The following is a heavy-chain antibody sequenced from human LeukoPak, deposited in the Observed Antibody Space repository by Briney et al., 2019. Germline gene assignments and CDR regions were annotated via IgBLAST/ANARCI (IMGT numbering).Heavy chain of an antibody. Sequence: PSETLSLTCTVSGGSISSYYWSWIRQPAGKGLKWIGRIYTSGSTNYNPSLKSRVTMSVDTSKNQFSLKLSSVTAADTAVYYCARASSGYSSSWYVNWGQGTLVTVSS. CDR1: GGSISSYY. CDR3: ARASSGYSSSWYVN. D-gene: IGHD6-13*01. J-gene: IGHJ4*02. CDR2: IYTSGST. V-gene: IGHV4-4*07.